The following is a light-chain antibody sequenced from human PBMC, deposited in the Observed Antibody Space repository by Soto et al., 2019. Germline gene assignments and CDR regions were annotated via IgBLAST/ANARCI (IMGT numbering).Light chain of an antibody. J-gene: IGLJ1*01. CDR2: EVS. CDR3: SSYTNSGV. Sequence: QSVLTQPASVSGSPGQSITISCTGTSSDVGSYNRVSWYQQPPGTAPKLMIYEVSNRPSGVSNRFSGSKSGNTASLTISGLQAEDEADYYCSSYTNSGVFGTGTKVTVL. CDR1: SSDVGSYNR. V-gene: IGLV2-14*01.